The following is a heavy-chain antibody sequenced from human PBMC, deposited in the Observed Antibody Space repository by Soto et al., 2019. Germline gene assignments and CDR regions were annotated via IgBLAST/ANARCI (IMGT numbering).Heavy chain of an antibody. CDR1: GFTFSSYS. CDR3: ARGLPYYDILTGYYNIDY. CDR2: ISSSSSYI. D-gene: IGHD3-9*01. V-gene: IGHV3-21*01. J-gene: IGHJ4*02. Sequence: PGGSLRLSCAASGFTFSSYSMNWVRQAPGKGLEWVSSISSSSSYIYYADSVKGRFTISRDNAKNSLYLQMNSLRAEDTAVYYCARGLPYYDILTGYYNIDYWGQGTLVTVSS.